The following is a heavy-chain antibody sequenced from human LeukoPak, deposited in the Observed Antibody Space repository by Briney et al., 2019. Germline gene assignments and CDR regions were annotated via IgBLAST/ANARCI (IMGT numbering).Heavy chain of an antibody. D-gene: IGHD6-13*01. CDR3: ARARYSSSWHALLDY. CDR1: GGSISSGDYY. CDR2: IYYSGST. V-gene: IGHV4-30-4*01. J-gene: IGHJ4*02. Sequence: PSQTLSLTCTVSGGSISSGDYYWSWIRQPPGKGLEWIGYIYYSGSTYYNPSLKSRVTISVDTSKNQFSLKLSSVTAADTAVYYCARARYSSSWHALLDYWGQGTLVTVSS.